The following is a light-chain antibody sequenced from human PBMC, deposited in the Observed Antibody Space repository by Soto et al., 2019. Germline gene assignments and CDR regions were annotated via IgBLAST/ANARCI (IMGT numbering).Light chain of an antibody. V-gene: IGKV3-15*01. CDR3: QQYNNWPPWT. Sequence: EIVMTQSPATLSVSPGERATLSCRASQSVSNNLAWYQQKPGQAPRLLIYGASTRATGIPARFSGSGSGTEFTLTISSLQAEDFAVYYCQQYNNWPPWTFGQGTKVEIK. CDR2: GAS. J-gene: IGKJ1*01. CDR1: QSVSNN.